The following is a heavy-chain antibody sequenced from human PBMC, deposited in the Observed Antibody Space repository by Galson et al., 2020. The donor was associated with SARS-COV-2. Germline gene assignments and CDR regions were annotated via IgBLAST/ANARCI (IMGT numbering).Heavy chain of an antibody. Sequence: SETLSLTCTVSGGSISSSNYYWGWIRQPPGKGLEWIGSIHYSGSTYYNPSLQSRVTISVDTSKNQFSLKLSSVTAADTAVYYCARYSMVRGENWFDPWGQGTLVTVSS. J-gene: IGHJ5*02. CDR1: GGSISSSNYY. D-gene: IGHD3-10*01. CDR2: IHYSGST. V-gene: IGHV4-39*01. CDR3: ARYSMVRGENWFDP.